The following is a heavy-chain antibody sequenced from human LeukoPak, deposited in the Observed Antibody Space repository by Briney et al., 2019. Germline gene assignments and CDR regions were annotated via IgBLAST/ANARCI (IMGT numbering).Heavy chain of an antibody. D-gene: IGHD3-3*01. Sequence: ASVKVFCKSSGYTFSSSDINWVRQATGQGLEWMGWMNPNSGHTGYAQKFQGRITFTRNTSISTAYMELSSLRPEDTAVYFCARGVDYALWSDSSYQFYYMDVWGKGATVTVSS. V-gene: IGHV1-8*03. J-gene: IGHJ6*03. CDR2: MNPNSGHT. CDR3: ARGVDYALWSDSSYQFYYMDV. CDR1: GYTFSSSD.